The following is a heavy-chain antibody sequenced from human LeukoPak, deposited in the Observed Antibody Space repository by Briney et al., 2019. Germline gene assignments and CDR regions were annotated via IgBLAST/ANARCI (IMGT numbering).Heavy chain of an antibody. J-gene: IGHJ6*02. CDR2: IRGDGDST. CDR3: AKGFSVLASKHYYYFYGMDV. D-gene: IGHD3-3*01. CDR1: GINFDDYA. V-gene: IGHV3-43*02. Sequence: PGGSLRLSCAASGINFDDYAMHWVRQAPGKGLEWVDLIRGDGDSTFYADSVKGRFTISRDNSKNSLYLQMNSLRTEDTALYYCAKGFSVLASKHYYYFYGMDVWGQGTTVTVSS.